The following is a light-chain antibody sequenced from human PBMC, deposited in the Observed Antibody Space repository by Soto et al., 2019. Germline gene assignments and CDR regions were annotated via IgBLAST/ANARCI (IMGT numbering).Light chain of an antibody. V-gene: IGKV1-12*01. Sequence: DIQMTPSPSSVSASVGDRVIITCRASQGISSWLAWYQQKPGRAPKLLIYTGSSLQSGVQSRGSGTGSGTDVTSTISSLQPDDVAPYYCQQANSFPHTFGGGTKVEIK. J-gene: IGKJ4*01. CDR2: TGS. CDR1: QGISSW. CDR3: QQANSFPHT.